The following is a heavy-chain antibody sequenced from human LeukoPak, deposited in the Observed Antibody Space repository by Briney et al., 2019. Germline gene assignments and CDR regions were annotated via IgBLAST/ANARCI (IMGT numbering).Heavy chain of an antibody. V-gene: IGHV3-30*02. J-gene: IGHJ4*02. CDR2: IRYDGSNK. Sequence: SGGSLRLSCAASGFTFGSYGMHWVRQAPGKGLEWVAFIRYDGSNKYYADSVKGRFTISRDNSKNTLYLQMNSLRAEDTAVYYCAKDEGRLGYCSGGSCYDPTHWGQGTLVTVFS. CDR1: GFTFGSYG. CDR3: AKDEGRLGYCSGGSCYDPTH. D-gene: IGHD2-15*01.